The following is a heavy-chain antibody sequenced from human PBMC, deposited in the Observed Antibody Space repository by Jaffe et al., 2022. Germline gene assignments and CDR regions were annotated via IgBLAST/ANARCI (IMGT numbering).Heavy chain of an antibody. J-gene: IGHJ4*02. V-gene: IGHV3-7*05. Sequence: EVQLVESGGGLVQPGGSLRLSCETSGFTFSDYWMAWVRQAPGKGLEWVASIKQDGSVRYYVDSVKGRFTISRDNAKNSLYLQMDSLRAEDTAVYYCVKQGQFGGYWGQGTLVTVSS. D-gene: IGHD2-15*01. CDR3: VKQGQFGGY. CDR1: GFTFSDYW. CDR2: IKQDGSVR.